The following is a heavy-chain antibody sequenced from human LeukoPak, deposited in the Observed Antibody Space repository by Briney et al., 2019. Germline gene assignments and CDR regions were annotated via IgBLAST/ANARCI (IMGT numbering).Heavy chain of an antibody. D-gene: IGHD6-19*01. V-gene: IGHV3-21*01. CDR1: GFTFSSYS. CDR2: ISSSSSYI. Sequence: PGGSLRLSCAASGFTFSSYSMNWVRQAPGKGLEWVSSISSSSSYIYYADSVKGRFTISRDNAKNSLYLQMNSLRAEDTAVYYCASLGSPDWVAGTFFDYWGQGTLVTVSS. CDR3: ASLGSPDWVAGTFFDY. J-gene: IGHJ4*02.